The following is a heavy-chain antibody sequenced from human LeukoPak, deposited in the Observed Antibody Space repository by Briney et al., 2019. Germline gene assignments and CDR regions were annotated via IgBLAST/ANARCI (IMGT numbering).Heavy chain of an antibody. CDR3: AKGTPSNYVPTPYYYGMDV. CDR1: GFTFSSYA. V-gene: IGHV3-23*01. CDR2: ISDSGGST. J-gene: IGHJ6*02. D-gene: IGHD4-11*01. Sequence: GGSLRLSCAASGFTFSSYAMSWVRQAPGKGLEWVSVISDSGGSTYYADSVKGRFTISRDNSKNTLYLQMNSLRAEDTAVYYCAKGTPSNYVPTPYYYGMDVWGQGTTVTVSS.